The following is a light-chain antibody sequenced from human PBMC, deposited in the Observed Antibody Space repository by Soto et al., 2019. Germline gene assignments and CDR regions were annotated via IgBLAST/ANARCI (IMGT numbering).Light chain of an antibody. Sequence: EIVLTQSPGTLSLSPGERATLSCSASQSVDSTYLAWYQQKPGQAPRLLIYAASSRAAGIPDRFSGSGSGTDFTLTISRLEPEDFAVYYCQQYDTSPPLYTFGQGTKLEIK. CDR2: AAS. J-gene: IGKJ2*01. V-gene: IGKV3-20*01. CDR3: QQYDTSPPLYT. CDR1: QSVDSTY.